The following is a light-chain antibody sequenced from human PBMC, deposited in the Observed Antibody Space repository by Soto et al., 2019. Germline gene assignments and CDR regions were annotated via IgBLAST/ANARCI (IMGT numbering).Light chain of an antibody. Sequence: EIVLTQSPGTLSLSSGERATLSCRASQSVRSNYLAWYQQKLGQAPRLLIYGASSRATGIPDRFGGSGSGKDFTLTISRLEPEDFAVYDCQQYASTPLTFGGGTKVEIK. CDR1: QSVRSNY. CDR2: GAS. CDR3: QQYASTPLT. V-gene: IGKV3-20*01. J-gene: IGKJ4*01.